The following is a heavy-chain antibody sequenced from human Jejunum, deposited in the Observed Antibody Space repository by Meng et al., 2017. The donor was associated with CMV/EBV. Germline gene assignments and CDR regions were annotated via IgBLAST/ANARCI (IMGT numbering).Heavy chain of an antibody. Sequence: LSTDGVGVGWIRLWPGRALEWLAVILWDDEKRCSPSQQSRLTVTKDMPKNEVVLTMTSMDPVDTGTYFCENRVHASTWYGSSNCFDYWGQGALVTVSS. V-gene: IGHV2-5*02. CDR3: ENRVHASTWYGSSNCFDY. D-gene: IGHD4-11*01. J-gene: IGHJ4*02. CDR1: LSTDGVG. CDR2: ILWDDEK.